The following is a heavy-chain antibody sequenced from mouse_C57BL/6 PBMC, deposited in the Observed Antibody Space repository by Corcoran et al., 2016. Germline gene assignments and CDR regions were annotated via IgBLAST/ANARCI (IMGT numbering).Heavy chain of an antibody. D-gene: IGHD1-1*01. CDR3: ARGVYYDGFAY. J-gene: IGHJ3*01. Sequence: QIQLVQSGPELQKPGETVKISCKASGYTFTTYGMSWVKQAPGKGLKWLGWINTYSGVPTYADDFKGRFAFSLETSASTAYLQINNFKNEDTATYFCARGVYYDGFAYWGQGTLVTVSA. V-gene: IGHV9-3*01. CDR2: INTYSGVP. CDR1: GYTFTTYG.